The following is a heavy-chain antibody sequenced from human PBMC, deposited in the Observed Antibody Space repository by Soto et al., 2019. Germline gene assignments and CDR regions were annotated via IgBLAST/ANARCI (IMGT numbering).Heavy chain of an antibody. CDR1: GGSISSGDYF. CDR3: ARSGLWFGELKGRLDY. J-gene: IGHJ4*02. D-gene: IGHD3-10*01. V-gene: IGHV4-30-4*01. Sequence: ASETLSLTCTVSGGSISSGDYFLSWIRQPPRKGLEWIGYIYYSGSTYYNPSLKSRVTISVDTSKNQFSLKLSSVTAADTAVYYCARSGLWFGELKGRLDYWGQGTLVTVSS. CDR2: IYYSGST.